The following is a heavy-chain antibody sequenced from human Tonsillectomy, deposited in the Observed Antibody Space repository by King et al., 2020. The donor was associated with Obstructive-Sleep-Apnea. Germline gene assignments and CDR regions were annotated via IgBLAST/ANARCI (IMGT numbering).Heavy chain of an antibody. D-gene: IGHD4-23*01. CDR2: IYYSGST. Sequence: QLQESGPGLVKPSETLSLTCTVSGGSISSSSYYWGWIRQPPGKGLEWIGSIYYSGSTYYNPSLKSRVTISVDTSKNQFSLKLSSVTAADTAVYYCAGLGRYGGNSAVSLSASDIWGQGTMVTVSS. V-gene: IGHV4-39*07. CDR1: GGSISSSSYY. CDR3: AGLGRYGGNSAVSLSASDI. J-gene: IGHJ3*02.